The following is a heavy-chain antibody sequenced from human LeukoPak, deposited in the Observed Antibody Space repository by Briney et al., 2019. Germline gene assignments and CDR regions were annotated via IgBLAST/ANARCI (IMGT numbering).Heavy chain of an antibody. J-gene: IGHJ3*02. V-gene: IGHV1-69*04. CDR1: GGTFISYT. CDR3: ARDRSGSYPHDAFDI. Sequence: SVKDSCKASGGTFISYTISWVRQAPGKGLEWMGRIIPILGIANYAQKFQGRVTITADKSTSTAYMELSSLRSEDTAVYYCARDRSGSYPHDAFDIWGQGTMVTVSS. CDR2: IIPILGIA. D-gene: IGHD1-26*01.